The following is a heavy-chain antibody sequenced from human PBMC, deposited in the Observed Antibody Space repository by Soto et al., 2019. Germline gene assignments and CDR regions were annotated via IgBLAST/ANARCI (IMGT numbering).Heavy chain of an antibody. Sequence: GGSLRLSSAASGFTFSTYSMNWVRQAPGKGLEWISYITKSSRTIYYADSVKGRFTISRDNAKNSLYLQMNSLRAEDTAVYYCTRDHGYGYGMDVWGQGTTVTVSS. CDR1: GFTFSTYS. CDR2: ITKSSRTI. J-gene: IGHJ6*02. D-gene: IGHD5-12*01. V-gene: IGHV3-48*01. CDR3: TRDHGYGYGMDV.